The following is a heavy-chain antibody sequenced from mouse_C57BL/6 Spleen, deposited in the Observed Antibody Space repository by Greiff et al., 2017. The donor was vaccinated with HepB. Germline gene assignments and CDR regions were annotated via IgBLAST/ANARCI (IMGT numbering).Heavy chain of an antibody. V-gene: IGHV1-64*01. J-gene: IGHJ3*01. Sequence: QVQLQQSGAELVKPGASVKLSCKASGYTFTSYWMHWVKQRPGQGLEWIGMIHPNSGSTNYNEKFKSKATLTVDKSSSTAYMQLSSLTSEDSAVYYCARLGDYGDAYWGQGTLVTVSA. CDR2: IHPNSGST. CDR1: GYTFTSYW. CDR3: ARLGDYGDAY. D-gene: IGHD2-4*01.